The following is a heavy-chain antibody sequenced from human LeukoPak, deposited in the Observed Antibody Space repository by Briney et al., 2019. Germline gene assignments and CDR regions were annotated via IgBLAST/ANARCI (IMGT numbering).Heavy chain of an antibody. CDR2: INPNSGGT. D-gene: IGHD3-10*01. CDR3: ARDWTSTRFSGSHPCAFDV. CDR1: GYTFTGYY. J-gene: IGHJ3*01. V-gene: IGHV1-2*06. Sequence: GASVKVSCKASGYTFTGYYMHWLRQAPGQGLEWMGRINPNSGGTNYAQKFQGRVTMTKDTSISTGYMELSRLRSDDTAVYYCARDWTSTRFSGSHPCAFDVWGQGTMVTVSS.